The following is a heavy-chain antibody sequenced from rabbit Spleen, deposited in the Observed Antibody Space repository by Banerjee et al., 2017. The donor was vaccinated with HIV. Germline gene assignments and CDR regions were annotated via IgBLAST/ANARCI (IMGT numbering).Heavy chain of an antibody. CDR1: GFSFSNKA. CDR3: ARVGGVGIYGYASL. Sequence: QEQLVESGGGLVKPEGSLKLSCTASGFSFSNKAVMCWVRQAPGKGLEWIGLFEPIFGTTYYAIWVNGRFTISSHNDQNTLYLQVKSLTAADTATYFCARVGGVGIYGYASLWGPGTLVTVS. CDR2: FEPIFGTT. D-gene: IGHD6-1*01. V-gene: IGHV1S47*01. J-gene: IGHJ4*01.